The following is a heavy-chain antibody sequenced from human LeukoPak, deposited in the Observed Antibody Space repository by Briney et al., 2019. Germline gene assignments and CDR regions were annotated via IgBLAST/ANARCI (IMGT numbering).Heavy chain of an antibody. CDR3: AKDTAAGREYYFDY. V-gene: IGHV3-30*18. Sequence: GGSLRLSCAASGFTFSSYGMHLVRQAPGKGLEWVAVISYDGSNKYYADSVKGRFTISRDNSKNTLYLQMNSLRAEDTAVYYCAKDTAAGREYYFDYWGQGTLITVSS. CDR1: GFTFSSYG. J-gene: IGHJ4*02. D-gene: IGHD6-13*01. CDR2: ISYDGSNK.